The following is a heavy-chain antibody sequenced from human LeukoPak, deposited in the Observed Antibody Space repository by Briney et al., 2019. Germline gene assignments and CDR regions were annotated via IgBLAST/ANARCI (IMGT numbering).Heavy chain of an antibody. V-gene: IGHV4-59*01. CDR1: GGSISSYY. CDR2: IYYSGST. Sequence: SETLSLTCTVSGGSISSYYWSWIRQPPGKGLEWIGYIYYSGSTNYNPSLKSRVTISVDTSKNQFSLKLSSVTAADTAVYYCARGSDYYDSSGWPYHFDYWGQGTLVTVSS. CDR3: ARGSDYYDSSGWPYHFDY. J-gene: IGHJ4*02. D-gene: IGHD3-22*01.